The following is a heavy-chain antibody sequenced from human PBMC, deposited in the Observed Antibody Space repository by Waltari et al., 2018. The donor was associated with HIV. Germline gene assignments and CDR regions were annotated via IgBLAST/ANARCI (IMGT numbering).Heavy chain of an antibody. V-gene: IGHV4-61*02. D-gene: IGHD3-3*01. J-gene: IGHJ3*02. CDR2: MYTSGST. Sequence: QVQLQESGPGLVKPSQTLSLTCSVSGGSISSGSYFWSWIRQPAGKGLEWIGRMYTSGSTNYHPSLKSRVTISGDTSKNQLSLKLRSVTAADTAVYYCARERVTTFGVVIVYEGFDIWGQGTKVIVSS. CDR1: GGSISSGSYF. CDR3: ARERVTTFGVVIVYEGFDI.